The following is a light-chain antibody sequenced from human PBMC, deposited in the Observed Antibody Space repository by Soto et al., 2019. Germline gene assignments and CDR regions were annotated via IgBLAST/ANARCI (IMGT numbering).Light chain of an antibody. CDR2: DAS. J-gene: IGKJ4*01. V-gene: IGKV3-11*01. Sequence: EIVLTQSPGTLSLSPGERATFSCRASQTVSSSFLAWYQQKPGQAPRLLIYDASNRATGIPARFSGSGSGTDFTLTISSLEPEDFAVYYCQQRSNWPPRVTFGGGTKVEIK. CDR3: QQRSNWPPRVT. CDR1: QTVSSSF.